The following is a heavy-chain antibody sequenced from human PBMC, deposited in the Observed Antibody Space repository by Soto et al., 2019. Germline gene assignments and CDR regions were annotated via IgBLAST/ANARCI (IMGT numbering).Heavy chain of an antibody. J-gene: IGHJ5*02. CDR1: GGSISSYY. CDR3: ARAPGSYNWNYVWFDP. D-gene: IGHD1-7*01. CDR2: IYTSGST. Sequence: SETLSLTCTVSGGSISSYYWSWIRQPAGKGLEWIGRIYTSGSTNYNPSLKSRVTMSVDTSKNQFSLKLSSVTAADTAVYYCARAPGSYNWNYVWFDPWGQGTLVTVSS. V-gene: IGHV4-4*07.